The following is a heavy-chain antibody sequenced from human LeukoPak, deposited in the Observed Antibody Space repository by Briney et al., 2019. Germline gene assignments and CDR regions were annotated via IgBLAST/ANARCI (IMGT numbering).Heavy chain of an antibody. J-gene: IGHJ3*02. CDR3: ARSNLSWTKAFDI. CDR2: ISSSGSTI. V-gene: IGHV3-48*03. D-gene: IGHD1-1*01. Sequence: PGGSLRLSCAAPGFTFSSYEMNWVRQAPGKGLEWVSYISSSGSTIYYADSVKGRFTISRDNAKNSLYLQMNSLRAEDTAVYYCARSNLSWTKAFDIWGQGTMVTVSS. CDR1: GFTFSSYE.